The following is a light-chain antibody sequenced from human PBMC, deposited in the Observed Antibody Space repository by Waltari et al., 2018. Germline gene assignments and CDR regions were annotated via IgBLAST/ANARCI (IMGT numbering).Light chain of an antibody. Sequence: QSALTQPRSVSGSPGPSVTISCPGTSSDVGGYNYVPWYQQHPGKAPKLMIYDVSERPSGVPDRFSGSKSGNTASLTISGLQAEDEADYYCCSYAGSYTLVFGGGTKLTVL. CDR1: SSDVGGYNY. CDR2: DVS. V-gene: IGLV2-11*01. J-gene: IGLJ3*02. CDR3: CSYAGSYTLV.